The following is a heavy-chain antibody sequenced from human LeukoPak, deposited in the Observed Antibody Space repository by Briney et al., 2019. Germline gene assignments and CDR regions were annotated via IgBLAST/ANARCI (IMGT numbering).Heavy chain of an antibody. D-gene: IGHD2-2*01. CDR1: GFTFSGSA. CDR3: ARAVCFRGTSCYDKWFDP. V-gene: IGHV3-73*01. J-gene: IGHJ5*02. CDR2: IRSKANSYAT. Sequence: GGSLRLSCAASGFTFSGSAMHWVRQASGKGLEWVGHIRSKANSYATAYAASVKGRFTISRDDSKNTAYLQMNSLKTEDTAVYYCARAVCFRGTSCYDKWFDPWGQGTLVTVSS.